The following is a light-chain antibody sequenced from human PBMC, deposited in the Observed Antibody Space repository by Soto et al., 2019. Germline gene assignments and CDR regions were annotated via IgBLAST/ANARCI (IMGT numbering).Light chain of an antibody. CDR3: QQYYSFPWT. V-gene: IGKV1-39*01. J-gene: IGKJ1*01. CDR1: QSIGGF. CDR2: AAS. Sequence: DIQMTQSPSSLSVSVGDRVTITCRASQSIGGFLNWYQQKLGKAPKLLIYAASSLQSGVPSRFSGSGSGTDFTLTISSLQPEDFATYYCQQYYSFPWTFGQGTKVDIK.